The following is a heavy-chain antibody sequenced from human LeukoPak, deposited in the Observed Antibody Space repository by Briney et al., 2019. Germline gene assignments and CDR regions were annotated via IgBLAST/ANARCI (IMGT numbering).Heavy chain of an antibody. CDR3: ATQRGSYLWGTDFDY. Sequence: ASVNVSCTASGYTFTGYYMHWVRQAPGQGLEWMGWINPNSGDTKYAQKFQGRVTMTRDTSISTAYMELSRLRSDDTAVYYCATQRGSYLWGTDFDYWGQGTLVTVSS. V-gene: IGHV1-2*02. J-gene: IGHJ4*02. CDR2: INPNSGDT. CDR1: GYTFTGYY. D-gene: IGHD3-16*01.